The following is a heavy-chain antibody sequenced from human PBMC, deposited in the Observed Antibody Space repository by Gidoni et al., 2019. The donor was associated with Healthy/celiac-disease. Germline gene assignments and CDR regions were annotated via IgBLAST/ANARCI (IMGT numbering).Heavy chain of an antibody. CDR1: GFTFSSYS. J-gene: IGHJ3*02. CDR3: ARDDDSSGHYYSGAFDI. Sequence: EVQLVAAGGGLVQPGGSLRLSCAASGFTFSSYSMNGVRQAPGKGLEWGSYVSSSSSTIYYADSVKGRFTISRDNAKNSLYLQRNSLRDEDTAVYYCARDDDSSGHYYSGAFDIWGQGTMVTVSS. CDR2: VSSSSSTI. V-gene: IGHV3-48*02. D-gene: IGHD3-22*01.